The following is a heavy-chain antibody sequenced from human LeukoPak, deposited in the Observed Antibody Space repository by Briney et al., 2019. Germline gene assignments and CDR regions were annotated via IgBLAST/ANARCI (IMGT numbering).Heavy chain of an antibody. Sequence: PGRSLRVSCAASGFTFSSDGMHWVRQAPGKGEQWVAVISYDGSNKYYADSVKGRFTISRDNSKNTLYLQMNSLSAEETAVYYCAKEPTSYYYYGMDVWGKGTTVTVSS. CDR3: AKEPTSYYYYGMDV. V-gene: IGHV3-30*06. J-gene: IGHJ6*04. CDR2: ISYDGSNK. CDR1: GFTFSSDG.